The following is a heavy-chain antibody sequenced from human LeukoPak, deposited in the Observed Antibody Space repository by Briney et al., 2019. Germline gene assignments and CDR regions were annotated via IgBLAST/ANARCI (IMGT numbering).Heavy chain of an antibody. CDR1: EFTFSSYS. CDR2: ISGSGGST. Sequence: GGSLRLSCAASEFTFSSYSMSWVRQAPGKGLEWVSAISGSGGSTYYADSVKGRFTISRDNSKNTLYLQMNSLRAEDTAVYYCAKVPYYYDSSGHYWGQGTLVTVSS. V-gene: IGHV3-23*01. D-gene: IGHD3-22*01. J-gene: IGHJ4*02. CDR3: AKVPYYYDSSGHY.